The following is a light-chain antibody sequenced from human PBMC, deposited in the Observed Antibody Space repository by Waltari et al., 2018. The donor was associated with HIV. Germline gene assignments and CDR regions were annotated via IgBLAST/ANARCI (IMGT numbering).Light chain of an antibody. CDR1: RSNIGNNY. Sequence: QSVLTQPPSVSVAPGQKVTISCSGNRSNIGNNYVSWYQQVPGPAPKPLIYDNATRPPAIPDRFSAAKSGTSATLGITGLQTGDEADYYCGTWDSSLSAGVFGGGTKLTVL. CDR2: DNA. J-gene: IGLJ2*01. CDR3: GTWDSSLSAGV. V-gene: IGLV1-51*01.